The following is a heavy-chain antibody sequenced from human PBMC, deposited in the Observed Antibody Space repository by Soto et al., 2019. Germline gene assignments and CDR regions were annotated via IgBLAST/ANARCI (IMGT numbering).Heavy chain of an antibody. CDR3: ARGIAAVANKDVLDYYYFLDF. Sequence: HQKHGKGLEWMGIIYPGDSDTRYSPSFQGQVTISADKSISTAYLQWSSLKASDTAMYFCARGIAAVANKDVLDYYYFLDFWGKGTSVTGSS. J-gene: IGHJ6*03. D-gene: IGHD6-19*01. CDR2: IYPGDSDT. V-gene: IGHV5-51*07.